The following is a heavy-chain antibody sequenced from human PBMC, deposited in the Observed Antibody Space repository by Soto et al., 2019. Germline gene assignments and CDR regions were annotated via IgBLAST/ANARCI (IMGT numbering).Heavy chain of an antibody. V-gene: IGHV1-18*01. D-gene: IGHD2-15*01. CDR1: GERLKSWA. J-gene: IGHJ6*02. CDR3: ARDSDDIFLVVAATTEYYYSVMDV. CDR2: INAYNGNT. Sequence: ACGERLKSWAMYLARHYNGKRLEWMGWINAYNGNTKYAQKLQGRVTMTTDTSTSTAYMELRSLRSDDTAVYYCARDSDDIFLVVAATTEYYYSVMDVWGQGTTVTVSS.